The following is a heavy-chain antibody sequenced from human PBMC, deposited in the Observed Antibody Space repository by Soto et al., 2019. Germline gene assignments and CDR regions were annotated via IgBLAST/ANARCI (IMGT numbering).Heavy chain of an antibody. Sequence: GGSLRLSCAVSGFTFSSHAMSWVRQAPGKGLECVSSITGSGDSTYYADSVKGRFTISRDKSKSTLYLQMNSLRAEDTAVYYCAADLQFSGWLSALTFAYWGQGTLVTVSS. CDR3: AADLQFSGWLSALTFAY. V-gene: IGHV3-23*01. CDR2: ITGSGDST. CDR1: GFTFSSHA. J-gene: IGHJ4*02. D-gene: IGHD6-19*01.